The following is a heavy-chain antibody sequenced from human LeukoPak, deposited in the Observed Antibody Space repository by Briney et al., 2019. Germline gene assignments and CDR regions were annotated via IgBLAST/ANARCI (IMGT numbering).Heavy chain of an antibody. D-gene: IGHD6-13*01. J-gene: IGHJ4*02. V-gene: IGHV1-18*01. Sequence: ASVKVSCKASGHTFTSYGISWVRQAPGQGLEWMGWISAYNGNTNYAQKLQGRVTMTTDTSTSTAYMELRSLRSDDTAVYYCARVRGSSSWRRDPDYWGQGTLVTVSS. CDR2: ISAYNGNT. CDR3: ARVRGSSSWRRDPDY. CDR1: GHTFTSYG.